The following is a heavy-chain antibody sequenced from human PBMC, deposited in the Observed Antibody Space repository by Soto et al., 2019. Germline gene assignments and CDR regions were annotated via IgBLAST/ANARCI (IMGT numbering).Heavy chain of an antibody. J-gene: IGHJ4*02. D-gene: IGHD6-19*01. CDR3: AHSVVAGLGYYFDY. CDR1: GFSLSTTRVA. V-gene: IGHV2-5*02. Sequence: GPTLVNPTQTLTLTCTFSGFSLSTTRVAVGWIRQPPGKALEWLALIYWDDDKRYSPFLKSRLTITKDTSKNQVVLTMTNMDPVDTATYYCAHSVVAGLGYYFDYWGQGTLATVSS. CDR2: IYWDDDK.